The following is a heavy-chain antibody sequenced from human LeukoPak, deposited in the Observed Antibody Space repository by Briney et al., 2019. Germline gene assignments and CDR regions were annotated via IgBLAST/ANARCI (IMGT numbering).Heavy chain of an antibody. V-gene: IGHV1-18*01. CDR2: ISAYNGNT. D-gene: IGHD5-18*01. J-gene: IGHJ3*02. Sequence: ASVKVSCKASGGTFSSYGISWVRQAPGQGLEWMGWISAYNGNTNYAQKLQGRVTMTTDTSTSTAYMELRSLRSDDTAVYYCARGYSYANAFDIWGQGTMVIVSS. CDR1: GGTFSSYG. CDR3: ARGYSYANAFDI.